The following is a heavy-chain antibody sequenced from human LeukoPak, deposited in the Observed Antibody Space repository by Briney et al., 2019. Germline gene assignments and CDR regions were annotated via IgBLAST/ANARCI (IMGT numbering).Heavy chain of an antibody. CDR1: GGTFNRYA. CDR2: IIPIIGTV. CDR3: ARQITMIEEGGFDI. V-gene: IGHV1-69*13. J-gene: IGHJ3*02. D-gene: IGHD3-22*01. Sequence: ASVKVSCKASGGTFNRYAISWVRQAPGQGLEWMGGIIPIIGTVNYAQKFQGRVTITADESTSTAYMELSSLRSEDTAVYYCARQITMIEEGGFDIWGQGTMVTVSS.